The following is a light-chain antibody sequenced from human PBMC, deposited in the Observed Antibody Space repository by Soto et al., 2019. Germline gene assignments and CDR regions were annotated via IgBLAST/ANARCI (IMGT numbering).Light chain of an antibody. CDR2: EVT. CDR3: NSYTRRSTYV. CDR1: SSDVGGYNY. V-gene: IGLV2-14*01. Sequence: QSALTQPASVSGSPGQSITISCTGSSSDVGGYNYVSWYQQHPGKAPKLIIFEVTDRPSGVSNRFSGSKSGNTASLTISGLHAEDEADYYCNSYTRRSTYVFVTGTKLTVL. J-gene: IGLJ1*01.